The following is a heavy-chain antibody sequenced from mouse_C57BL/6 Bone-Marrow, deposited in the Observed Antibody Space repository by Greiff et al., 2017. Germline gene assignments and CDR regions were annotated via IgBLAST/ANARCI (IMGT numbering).Heavy chain of an antibody. J-gene: IGHJ1*03. CDR1: GYTFTSYG. V-gene: IGHV1-81*01. D-gene: IGHD1-1*01. Sequence: QVQLQQSGAELARPGASVKLSCKASGYTFTSYGISWVKQRTGQGLEWIGEIYPKSGNTYYNAQFQGKATLTANKSSSTAYMELRRLTSEDSAVYFCAAAVVGDFDVWGTGTTVTVSS. CDR3: AAAVVGDFDV. CDR2: IYPKSGNT.